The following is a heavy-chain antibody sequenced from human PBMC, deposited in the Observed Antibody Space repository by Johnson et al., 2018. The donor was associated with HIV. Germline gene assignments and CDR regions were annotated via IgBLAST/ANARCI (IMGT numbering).Heavy chain of an antibody. D-gene: IGHD3-22*01. V-gene: IGHV3-23*04. Sequence: VQLVESGGGLVQPGGSLRLSCAASGFTFSSYAMSWVRQAPGKGLECVSAISGSGGSTYYADSVKGRFTISRDNSKNKLYLQMNSLRAEDTAVYYCAKVYDSSGYYSYDAFDIWGQGTMVTVSS. J-gene: IGHJ3*02. CDR1: GFTFSSYA. CDR3: AKVYDSSGYYSYDAFDI. CDR2: ISGSGGST.